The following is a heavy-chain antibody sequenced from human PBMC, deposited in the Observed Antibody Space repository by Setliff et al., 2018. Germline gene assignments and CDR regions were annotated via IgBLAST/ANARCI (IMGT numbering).Heavy chain of an antibody. CDR3: ARQIDYGDFQYFDY. Sequence: SETLSLTCAVSGGSISSSNWWSWVRQPPGKGLEWIGEIYHSGSTYYNPSLKSRVTISVGTSKNQFSLKLSSVTAADTAVYYCARQIDYGDFQYFDYWGQGTLVTVSS. CDR2: IYHSGST. CDR1: GGSISSSNW. V-gene: IGHV4-4*02. J-gene: IGHJ4*02. D-gene: IGHD4-17*01.